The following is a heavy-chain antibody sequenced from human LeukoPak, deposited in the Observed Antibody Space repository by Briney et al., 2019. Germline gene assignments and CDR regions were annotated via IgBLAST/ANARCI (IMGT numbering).Heavy chain of an antibody. CDR3: AREGLNMVRGVIPKEAWGWFDP. CDR2: IYRSGSI. CDR1: GGSISSGSYY. D-gene: IGHD3-10*01. J-gene: IGHJ5*02. V-gene: IGHV4-61*02. Sequence: SETLSLTCTVSGGSISSGSYYWHWLRQPAGTGLEWLGRIYRSGSINYNPSLKSRVTVSVDTSKNPFSLKLSSVTAADTAVYYCAREGLNMVRGVIPKEAWGWFDPWGQGTLVTVSS.